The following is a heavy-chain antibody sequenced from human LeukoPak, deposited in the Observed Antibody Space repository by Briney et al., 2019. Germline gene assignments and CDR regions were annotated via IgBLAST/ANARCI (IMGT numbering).Heavy chain of an antibody. D-gene: IGHD4-17*01. V-gene: IGHV3-11*05. CDR2: ISSSSSYT. J-gene: IGHJ4*02. CDR1: GFTFSNYY. CDR3: AKELDGDYVPFDY. Sequence: GGSLRLSCAASGFTFSNYYMTWVRQAPGKGLEWVSYISSSSSYTNYADSVKGRFTISRDNAKNSLYLQMNSLRAEDTAVYYCAKELDGDYVPFDYWGQGTLVTVSS.